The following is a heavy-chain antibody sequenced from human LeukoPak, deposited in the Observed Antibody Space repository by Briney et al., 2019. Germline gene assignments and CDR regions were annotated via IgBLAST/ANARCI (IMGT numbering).Heavy chain of an antibody. J-gene: IGHJ4*02. Sequence: AASVKVSCKASGGTFSSYAISWVRQAPGQGLEWTGGIIPIFGTANCAQKFQGRVTITTDESTSTAYMELSSLRSEDTAVYYCAGAGDWRFLEWLAEFDYWGQGTLVTVSS. CDR3: AGAGDWRFLEWLAEFDY. CDR1: GGTFSSYA. V-gene: IGHV1-69*05. D-gene: IGHD3-3*01. CDR2: IIPIFGTA.